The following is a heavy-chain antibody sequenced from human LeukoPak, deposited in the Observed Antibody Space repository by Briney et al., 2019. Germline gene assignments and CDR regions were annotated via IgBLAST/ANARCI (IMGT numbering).Heavy chain of an antibody. CDR1: GGTFSNYV. D-gene: IGHD3-10*01. CDR3: GRNEEGFGESLID. V-gene: IGHV1-69*04. J-gene: IGHJ4*02. Sequence: GSSVKVSCKASGGTFSNYVISWVRQAPGQGLEWMGRIIPIVDITNYAENYQGRVTFSADKSTNTAYMHLNSLRSDDTAVYFCGRNEEGFGESLIDWGQGTLVTVSS. CDR2: IIPIVDIT.